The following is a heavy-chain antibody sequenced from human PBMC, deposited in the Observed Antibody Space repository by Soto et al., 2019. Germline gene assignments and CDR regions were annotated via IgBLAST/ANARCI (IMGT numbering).Heavy chain of an antibody. Sequence: ASVKVSCAASGFNFSSYSMSWVRQAPGKGLEWGANIKEDGSEKYYVDSVKGRFTISRDNAKTSLYLQMNSLRVEDTAVYYCATGCARFFASWGQVTLVTVSS. J-gene: IGHJ4*02. CDR1: GFNFSSYS. V-gene: IGHV3-7*01. CDR3: ATGCARFFAS. D-gene: IGHD2-21*01. CDR2: IKEDGSEK.